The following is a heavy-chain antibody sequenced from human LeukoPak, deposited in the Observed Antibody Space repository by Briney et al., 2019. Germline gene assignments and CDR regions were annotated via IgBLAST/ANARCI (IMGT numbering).Heavy chain of an antibody. CDR1: GGSIRGSTSY. D-gene: IGHD3-22*01. CDR2: IYYGGTT. CDR3: ARGFSGYPKT. V-gene: IGHV4-39*07. J-gene: IGHJ4*02. Sequence: SETLSLTCTVSGGSIRGSTSYWGWIRQPPGKGLEWIGNIYYGGTTYYNPSLRSRVTISVDTSKNQFSLKLSSVTAADTAVYYCARGFSGYPKTWGQGTLVTVSS.